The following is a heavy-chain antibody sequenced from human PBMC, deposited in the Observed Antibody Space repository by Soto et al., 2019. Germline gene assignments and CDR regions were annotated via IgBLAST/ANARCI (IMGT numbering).Heavy chain of an antibody. CDR1: GYTFTDYS. J-gene: IGHJ4*01. Sequence: QVQLVQSGAEVKKPGASVRVSCKASGYTFTDYSLQWVRQAPGQRLEWMGWINPASGKTKYSQKFQGRVTITRDTSASTAYMELSSLTSEDTALYYGARDLWLGESFRYYFDYWAQGTLVTVSS. V-gene: IGHV1-3*01. CDR3: ARDLWLGESFRYYFDY. D-gene: IGHD3-10*01. CDR2: INPASGKT.